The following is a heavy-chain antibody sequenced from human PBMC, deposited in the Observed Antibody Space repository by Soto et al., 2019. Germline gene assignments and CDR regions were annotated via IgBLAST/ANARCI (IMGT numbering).Heavy chain of an antibody. V-gene: IGHV3-64D*06. CDR2: ISSNGGST. J-gene: IGHJ5*02. Sequence: GGSLRLSCSASGFTFSSYAMHWVSQAPGKGLEYVSAISSNGGSTYYADSVKGRFTISRDNSKNTLYLQMSSLRAEDTAVYYCVKSKYYYGSRTENWFDPWGQGTLVTVSS. CDR3: VKSKYYYGSRTENWFDP. CDR1: GFTFSSYA. D-gene: IGHD3-10*01.